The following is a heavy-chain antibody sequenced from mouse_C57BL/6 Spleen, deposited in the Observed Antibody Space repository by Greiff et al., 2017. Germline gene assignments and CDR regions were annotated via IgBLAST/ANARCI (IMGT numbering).Heavy chain of an antibody. CDR1: GYTFTSYW. V-gene: IGHV1-52*01. Sequence: QVQLQQPGAELVRPGSSVKLSCKASGYTFTSYWMHWVKQRPIQGLEWIGNIDPSDSETHYNQKFKDKATLTVDKSSSTAYMQLSSLTSEDSAVYYGARSGVPDGDYLYAMDYWGQGTSVTVSS. J-gene: IGHJ4*01. CDR3: ARSGVPDGDYLYAMDY. CDR2: IDPSDSET. D-gene: IGHD2-13*01.